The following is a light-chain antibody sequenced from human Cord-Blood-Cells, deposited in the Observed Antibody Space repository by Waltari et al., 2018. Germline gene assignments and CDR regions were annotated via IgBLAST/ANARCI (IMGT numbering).Light chain of an antibody. CDR1: SSDVGSYNL. CDR3: CSYAGSSTFV. CDR2: EDS. Sequence: QSALNQPASVSGSPGQSITISCTGTSSDVGSYNLFSWYQQHPGKAPKLMIYEDSKRPSGVSNRFSGSKSGNTASLTISGLQAEDEADYYCCSYAGSSTFVFGGGTKLTVL. V-gene: IGLV2-23*02. J-gene: IGLJ3*02.